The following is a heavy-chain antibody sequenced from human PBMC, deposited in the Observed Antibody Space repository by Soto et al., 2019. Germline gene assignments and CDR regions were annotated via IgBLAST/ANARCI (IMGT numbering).Heavy chain of an antibody. CDR3: ARHSISSSAGVLYAHYYYCMVV. Sequence: GDSLKISCKGSGYSFTSYWISWVRQMPGKGLEWMWRIDPSDSYTNYSPSFQVHVTISADKSISTTYLQWSSVKASDTALYYCARHSISSSAGVLYAHYYYCMVVWGPGTTVTVSS. V-gene: IGHV5-10-1*01. J-gene: IGHJ6*02. CDR1: GYSFTSYW. CDR2: IDPSDSYT. D-gene: IGHD2-8*01.